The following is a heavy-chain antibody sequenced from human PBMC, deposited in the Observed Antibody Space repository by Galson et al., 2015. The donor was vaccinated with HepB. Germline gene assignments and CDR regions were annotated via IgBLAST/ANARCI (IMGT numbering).Heavy chain of an antibody. D-gene: IGHD3-10*01. J-gene: IGHJ3*02. Sequence: QSGAEVKKPGESLKISCKGSGYSFTSYWIGWVRQMPGKGLEWMGIIYPGDSDTRYSPSFQGQVTISADKSISTAYLQWSSLKASDTAMYYCARNTYYYGSGSYPDDAFDIWGQGTMVTVSS. CDR1: GYSFTSYW. CDR3: ARNTYYYGSGSYPDDAFDI. CDR2: IYPGDSDT. V-gene: IGHV5-51*03.